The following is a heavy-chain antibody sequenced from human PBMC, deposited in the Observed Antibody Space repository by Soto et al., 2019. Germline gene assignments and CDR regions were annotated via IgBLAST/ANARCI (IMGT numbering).Heavy chain of an antibody. V-gene: IGHV3-30*18. CDR3: AKYSSSWDPITPLDH. J-gene: IGHJ4*02. CDR1: GFTFSSYG. D-gene: IGHD6-13*01. Sequence: GGSLRLSCAESGFTFSSYGMHWVRQAPGKGLEWVAVISYDGSNKYYADSVKGRFTISRDASKNTLYLQMDSLRAEDTAMYYCAKYSSSWDPITPLDHWGQGTLVTVSS. CDR2: ISYDGSNK.